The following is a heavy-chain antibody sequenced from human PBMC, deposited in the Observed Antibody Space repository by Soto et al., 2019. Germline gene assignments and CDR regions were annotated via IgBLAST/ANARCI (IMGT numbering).Heavy chain of an antibody. CDR2: ISTDNGNT. D-gene: IGHD3-3*01. J-gene: IGHJ6*02. Sequence: QVQLVQSGAEVKKPVASVKVSCKASGYTFTSSGISWVRQAPGQGLEWMGWISTDNGNTNYAQHLHGRVSMTTDTYTSTAYMDLRSLRSDDTAVYYCARDQGITTFGVYSMYYYGMDVWCQGTTVTVSS. CDR3: ARDQGITTFGVYSMYYYGMDV. CDR1: GYTFTSSG. V-gene: IGHV1-18*01.